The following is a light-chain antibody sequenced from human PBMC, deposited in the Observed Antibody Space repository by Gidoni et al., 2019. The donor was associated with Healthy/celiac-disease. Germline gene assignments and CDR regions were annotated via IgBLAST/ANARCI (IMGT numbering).Light chain of an antibody. Sequence: DIQMTQSPSSLYASVGDRVTITCRASQSIRSYLNWYQQKPGKAPKLLIYAAASLQSGVPSRVSGSGSGTDFTLTISSLQPEDFATDYCQQSYRTPLTFXGXTKVEIK. J-gene: IGKJ4*01. CDR2: AAA. V-gene: IGKV1-39*01. CDR3: QQSYRTPLT. CDR1: QSIRSY.